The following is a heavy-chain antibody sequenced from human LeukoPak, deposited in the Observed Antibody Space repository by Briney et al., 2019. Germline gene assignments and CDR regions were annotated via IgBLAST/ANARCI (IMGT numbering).Heavy chain of an antibody. CDR2: IKQDGSEK. V-gene: IGHV3-7*01. CDR3: ARAFRYSGSPRGWFDP. J-gene: IGHJ5*02. CDR1: GFTFSSYG. Sequence: GGSLRLSCAASGFTFSSYGMSWVRQAPGKGLEWVANIKQDGSEKYYVDSVKGRFTISRDNAKNSLYLQMNSLRAEDTAVYYCARAFRYSGSPRGWFDPWGQGTLVAVSS. D-gene: IGHD1-26*01.